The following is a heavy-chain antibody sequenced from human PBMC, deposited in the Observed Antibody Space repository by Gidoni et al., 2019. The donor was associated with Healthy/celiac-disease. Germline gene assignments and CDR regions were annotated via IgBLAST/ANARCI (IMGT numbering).Heavy chain of an antibody. CDR1: GGSISSYY. J-gene: IGHJ2*01. CDR3: ARNLEGYFDL. CDR2: IYYSGST. Sequence: QVQLQESGPGLVKPSETLSLTCTVPGGSISSYYWSWIRQPPGKGLEWIGYIYYSGSTNYNPSLKSRVTISVDTSKNQFSLKLSSVTAADTAVYYCARNLEGYFDLWGRGTLVTVSS. D-gene: IGHD3-3*01. V-gene: IGHV4-59*01.